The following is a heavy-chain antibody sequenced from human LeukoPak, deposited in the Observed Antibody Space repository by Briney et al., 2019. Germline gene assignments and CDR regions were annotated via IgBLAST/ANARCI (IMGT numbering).Heavy chain of an antibody. Sequence: PSETLSLTCTVSGGSISSYYWSWIRQPPGKGLEWIGYIYYSGSTNYNPSLKSRVTISVDTSKNQFSLKLSSVTAADTAVYYCARGEFVVVVPAAMFWFDPWGQGTLVTVSP. CDR1: GGSISSYY. J-gene: IGHJ5*02. CDR3: ARGEFVVVVPAAMFWFDP. CDR2: IYYSGST. V-gene: IGHV4-59*01. D-gene: IGHD2-2*01.